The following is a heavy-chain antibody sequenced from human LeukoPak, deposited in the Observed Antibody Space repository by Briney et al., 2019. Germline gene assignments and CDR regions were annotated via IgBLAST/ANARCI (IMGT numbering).Heavy chain of an antibody. Sequence: ASVKVSCKASGHTFTSYGISWVRQAPGQRLEWMGWISVYNGHTNYAQKLQDRVTMTTDTATNTAYMELRSLRSDDTAVYHCARFCSGGGCYHNWFDPWGQGTLVTVSS. CDR2: ISVYNGHT. J-gene: IGHJ5*02. CDR3: ARFCSGGGCYHNWFDP. CDR1: GHTFTSYG. V-gene: IGHV1-18*01. D-gene: IGHD2-15*01.